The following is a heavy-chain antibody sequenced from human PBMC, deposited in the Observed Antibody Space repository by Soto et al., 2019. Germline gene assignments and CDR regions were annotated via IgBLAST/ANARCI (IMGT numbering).Heavy chain of an antibody. V-gene: IGHV1-69*06. CDR3: ARDPQLLWFGELLYYGMDV. CDR2: IIPIFGTA. J-gene: IGHJ6*02. Sequence: GASVKVSCKASGGTFSSYAISWVRQAPGQGLEWMGGIIPIFGTANYAQKFQGRVTITADKSTSTAYMELSSLRSEDTAVYYCARDPQLLWFGELLYYGMDVWGQGTTVTVSS. D-gene: IGHD3-10*01. CDR1: GGTFSSYA.